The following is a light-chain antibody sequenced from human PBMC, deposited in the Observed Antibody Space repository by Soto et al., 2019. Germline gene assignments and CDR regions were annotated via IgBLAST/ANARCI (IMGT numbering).Light chain of an antibody. CDR2: GNS. Sequence: QSVLTQPPSVSGAPGQRVTLSCTGSSSNIGAGYDVHWYQQLPGTAPKLLIYGNSNRPSGVPDRFSGSKSGTSASLAITGLQAEDEADYYCQSYDSSLSVSFGTGTKVTVL. CDR1: SSNIGAGYD. V-gene: IGLV1-40*01. CDR3: QSYDSSLSVS. J-gene: IGLJ1*01.